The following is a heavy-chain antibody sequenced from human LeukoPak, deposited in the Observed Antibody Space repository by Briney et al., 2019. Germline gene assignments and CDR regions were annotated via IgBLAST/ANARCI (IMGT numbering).Heavy chain of an antibody. CDR2: ISYDGSNK. J-gene: IGHJ5*02. Sequence: PGGSLRLSCAASGFTFSSYATHWVRQAPGKGLEWVAVISYDGSNKYYADSVKGRFTISRDNSKNTLYLQMNSLRAEDTAVYYCARDPATWIQLWFGWFDPWGQGTLVTVSS. CDR3: ARDPATWIQLWFGWFDP. V-gene: IGHV3-30-3*01. D-gene: IGHD5-18*01. CDR1: GFTFSSYA.